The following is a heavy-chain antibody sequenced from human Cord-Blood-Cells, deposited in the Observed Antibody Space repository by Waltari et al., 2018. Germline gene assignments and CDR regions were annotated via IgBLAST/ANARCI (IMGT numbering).Heavy chain of an antibody. CDR1: GFTFSNAW. CDR3: TTDCSGGSCYHFDY. CDR2: IKRKDDGGTN. V-gene: IGHV3-15*01. Sequence: EVQLVESGGGLVKPGGSLRLSCAASGFTFSNAWISWVRQAPGKGLEWVGQIKRKDDGGTNDYAAPVKGRLTISRDDSKNTLYLQMNSLKTEDTAVYYCTTDCSGGSCYHFDYWGQGTLVTVSS. D-gene: IGHD2-15*01. J-gene: IGHJ4*02.